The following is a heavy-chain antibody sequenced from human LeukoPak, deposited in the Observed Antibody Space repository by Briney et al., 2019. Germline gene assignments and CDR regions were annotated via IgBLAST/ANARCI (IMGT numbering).Heavy chain of an antibody. Sequence: GGSLRLSCAASGFTFSSYGMHWVRQAPGKGLEWVAVIWFDGSNQYYADSVKGRFTISRDKSKNTQYLQMNSLRAEDTAVYYCASGETTAFDYWGQGTLVTVSS. V-gene: IGHV3-33*01. CDR1: GFTFSSYG. D-gene: IGHD4-11*01. J-gene: IGHJ4*02. CDR2: IWFDGSNQ. CDR3: ASGETTAFDY.